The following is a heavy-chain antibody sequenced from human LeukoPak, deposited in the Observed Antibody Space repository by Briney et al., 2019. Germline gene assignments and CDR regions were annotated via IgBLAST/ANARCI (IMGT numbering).Heavy chain of an antibody. V-gene: IGHV4-59*01. Sequence: SETLSPTCPVPDASISGYYWSWIRQPPGKGLGRFGFIYYSGSTNYNPSFKSRVTLSVDTSKNQFSLKLSSVTAADAAVYYCAREKFHGYNYGTFDYWGQGTLVTVSS. CDR3: AREKFHGYNYGTFDY. CDR2: IYYSGST. D-gene: IGHD5-18*01. J-gene: IGHJ4*02. CDR1: DASISGYY.